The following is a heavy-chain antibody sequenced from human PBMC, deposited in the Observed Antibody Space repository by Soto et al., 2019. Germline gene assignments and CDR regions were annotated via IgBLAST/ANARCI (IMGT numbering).Heavy chain of an antibody. CDR1: GYTFTSYG. D-gene: IGHD3-3*01. V-gene: IGHV1-18*01. CDR3: ARAYDFWSGYLNYYYYGMDV. J-gene: IGHJ6*02. Sequence: GASVKVSCKASGYTFTSYGISWVRQAPGQGLEWMGWISAYNGNTNYAQKLQGRVTMTTDTSTSTAYMELRSLRSDDTAVYYCARAYDFWSGYLNYYYYGMDVWGQGTTVTVSS. CDR2: ISAYNGNT.